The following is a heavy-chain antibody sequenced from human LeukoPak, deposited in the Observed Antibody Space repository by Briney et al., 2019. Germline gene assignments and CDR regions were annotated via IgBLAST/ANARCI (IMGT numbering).Heavy chain of an antibody. CDR2: IYHSGST. J-gene: IGHJ4*02. CDR1: GGSISSGGYS. D-gene: IGHD6-13*01. V-gene: IGHV4-30-2*01. CDR3: ARGTSSWYRGLDY. Sequence: SQTPSLTCAVSGGSISSGGYSWSWIRQPPGKGLEWIGYIYHSGSTYYNPSLKSRVTISVDRSKNQFSLKLSSVTAADTAVYYCARGTSSWYRGLDYWGQGTLVTVSS.